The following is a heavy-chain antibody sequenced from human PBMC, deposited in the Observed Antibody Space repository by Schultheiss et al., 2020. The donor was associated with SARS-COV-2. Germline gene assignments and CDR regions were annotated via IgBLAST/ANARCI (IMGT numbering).Heavy chain of an antibody. CDR3: ARASWIQLWLLIDY. CDR2: IYTSGST. Sequence: GSLRLSCAASGFTFSDYYMSWIRQPPGKGLEWIGRIYTSGSTNYNPSLKSRVTMSVDTSKNQFSLKLSSVTAADTAVYYCARASWIQLWLLIDYWGQGTLVTVSS. CDR1: GFTFSDYY. D-gene: IGHD5-18*01. J-gene: IGHJ4*02. V-gene: IGHV4-59*10.